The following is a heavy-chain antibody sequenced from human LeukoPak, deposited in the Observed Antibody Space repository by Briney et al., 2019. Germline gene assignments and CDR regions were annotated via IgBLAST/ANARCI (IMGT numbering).Heavy chain of an antibody. CDR3: ARRAATVGATSWHAFDI. J-gene: IGHJ3*02. CDR2: IYYSGST. D-gene: IGHD1-26*01. Sequence: KSSETLSLTCTVSGGSISSSSYYWGWIRQPLGKGLEWIGSIYYSGSTYYNPSLKSRVTISVDTSKNQFSLKLSSVTAADTAVYYCARRAATVGATSWHAFDIWGQGTMVTVSS. CDR1: GGSISSSSYY. V-gene: IGHV4-39*01.